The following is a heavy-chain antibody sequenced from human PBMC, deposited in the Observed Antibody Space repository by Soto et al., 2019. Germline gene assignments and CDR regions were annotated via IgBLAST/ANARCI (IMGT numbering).Heavy chain of an antibody. D-gene: IGHD6-6*01. CDR1: GFTFSGYN. CDR3: ASRGTISSAHHLDH. J-gene: IGHJ4*02. Sequence: QVQLVESGGGLVKPGGSLRLSCAASGFTFSGYNMSWIRQAPGKGLEWVSYITSSGSNTFDAESVKGRFTISRDNTMNLLYLQMNSLSAEDTAVYYFASRGTISSAHHLDHWGQGTLVTVSS. CDR2: ITSSGSNT. V-gene: IGHV3-11*01.